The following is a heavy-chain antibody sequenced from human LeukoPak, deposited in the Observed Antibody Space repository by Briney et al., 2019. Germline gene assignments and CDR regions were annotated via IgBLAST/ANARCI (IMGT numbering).Heavy chain of an antibody. CDR2: ISWDGGST. CDR3: ARDSGRGYVLRIRYYYYYMDV. J-gene: IGHJ6*03. CDR1: GFTFDDYA. D-gene: IGHD5-12*01. Sequence: GGSLRLSCAASGFTFDDYAMHWVRQAPGKGLEWVSLISWDGGSTYYADSVKGRFTISRDNAKNSLYLQMNSLRAEATAVYYCARDSGRGYVLRIRYYYYYMDVWGKGTTVTISS. V-gene: IGHV3-43D*03.